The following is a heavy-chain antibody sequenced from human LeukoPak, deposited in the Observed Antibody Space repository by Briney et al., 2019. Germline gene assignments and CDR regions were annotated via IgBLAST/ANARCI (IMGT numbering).Heavy chain of an antibody. V-gene: IGHV4-38-2*02. Sequence: SETLSLTCTVSGYSISSTYYWGWIRQPPGKGLEWIGSIYHSGSTYCNPSLKSRVTISVDTSKSQFSLKLSSVTAADTAVYYCARDGSPFGEQSDAFDIWGQGTMVTVSS. CDR1: GYSISSTYY. J-gene: IGHJ3*02. CDR3: ARDGSPFGEQSDAFDI. D-gene: IGHD3-10*01. CDR2: IYHSGST.